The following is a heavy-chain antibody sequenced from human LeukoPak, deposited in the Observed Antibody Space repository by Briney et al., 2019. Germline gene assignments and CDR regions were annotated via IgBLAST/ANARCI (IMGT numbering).Heavy chain of an antibody. CDR2: IFHRGST. CDR1: GDSMSSFTW. D-gene: IGHD3-10*01. V-gene: IGHV4-4*02. J-gene: IGHJ5*02. CDR3: ARGRPDGSGSYYKFDP. Sequence: PSGTLSLTCAVSGDSMSSFTWWSWVRQPPGKGLEWIGEIFHRGSTNYNSSLKSRVTISVDKSKKQFSLKLSSVTAADTAVYYCARGRPDGSGSYYKFDPWGQGTLVTVSS.